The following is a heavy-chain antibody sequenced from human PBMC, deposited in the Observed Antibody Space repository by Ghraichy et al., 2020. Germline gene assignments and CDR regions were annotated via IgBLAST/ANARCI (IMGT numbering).Heavy chain of an antibody. J-gene: IGHJ5*02. CDR3: ARGDDIIVVPVAHPGWFDP. V-gene: IGHV4-59*01. D-gene: IGHD2-2*01. CDR1: GGSISSYY. CDR2: IYYSGST. Sequence: SETLSLTCTVSGGSISSYYWSWIRQPPGKGLEWIGYIYYSGSTNYNPSLKSRVTISVDTSKNQFSLKLSSVTAADTAVYYCARGDDIIVVPVAHPGWFDPWGQGTLVTVSS.